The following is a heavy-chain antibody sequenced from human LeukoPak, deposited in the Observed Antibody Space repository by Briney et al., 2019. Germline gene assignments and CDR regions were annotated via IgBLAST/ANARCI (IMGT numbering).Heavy chain of an antibody. D-gene: IGHD3-10*01. J-gene: IGHJ5*02. Sequence: PSETLSLTCTVSGGSVSSASYYWSWIRQPPGKGLEWIGYIYYSGSTNYNPSLKSRVVISVDTSKNQFSLKLSSVTAADTAVYYCARGLLVRGITMVRGVTEFNWFDPWGQGTLVTVSS. CDR1: GGSVSSASYY. V-gene: IGHV4-61*01. CDR2: IYYSGST. CDR3: ARGLLVRGITMVRGVTEFNWFDP.